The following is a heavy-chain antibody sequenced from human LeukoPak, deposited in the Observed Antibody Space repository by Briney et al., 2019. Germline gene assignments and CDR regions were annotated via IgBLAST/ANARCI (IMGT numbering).Heavy chain of an antibody. CDR2: INHSGST. CDR3: ARLKMTIGYYFDY. V-gene: IGHV4-34*01. CDR1: GGSFSGYY. D-gene: IGHD4/OR15-4a*01. Sequence: SETLSLTCAVYGGSFSGYYRSWIRQPPGKGLEWIGEINHSGSTNYNPSLKSRVTISVDTSKNQFSLKLSSVTAADTAVYYCARLKMTIGYYFDYWGQGTLVTVSS. J-gene: IGHJ4*02.